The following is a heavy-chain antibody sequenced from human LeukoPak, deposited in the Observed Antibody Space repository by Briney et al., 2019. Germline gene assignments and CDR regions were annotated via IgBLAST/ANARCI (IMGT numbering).Heavy chain of an antibody. CDR1: GYSFTSYW. V-gene: IGHV5-51*01. D-gene: IGHD1-26*01. CDR3: ARLGTSEIVGATTDYFDY. CDR2: IYPGDSGT. Sequence: GESLKISCKGSGYSFTSYWIGWVRQMAGKGLEWMGIIYPGDSGTRYSPSFQGQVTISADRSISTAYLQWSSLKASDTAMYYCARLGTSEIVGATTDYFDYWGQGTLVTVSS. J-gene: IGHJ4*02.